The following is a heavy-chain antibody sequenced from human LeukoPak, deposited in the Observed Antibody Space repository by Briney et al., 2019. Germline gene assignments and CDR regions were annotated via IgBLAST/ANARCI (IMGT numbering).Heavy chain of an antibody. J-gene: IGHJ4*02. CDR2: ISYSGST. V-gene: IGHV4-31*03. CDR1: GGSISSGADY. CDR3: ARADMATVFDF. Sequence: PSETLSLTCTVSGGSISSGADYWSWIRQHPGKGLEWIGYISYSGSTYYNPSLKTRLTISVDTSKNQFSLKLDSVTAADTALYYCARADMATVFDFWGRGTLVTVSS. D-gene: IGHD5-24*01.